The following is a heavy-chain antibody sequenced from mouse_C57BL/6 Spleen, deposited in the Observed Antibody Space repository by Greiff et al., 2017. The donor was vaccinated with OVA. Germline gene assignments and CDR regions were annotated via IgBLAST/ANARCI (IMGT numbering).Heavy chain of an antibody. CDR2: ISSGGDYI. CDR3: TRAPGADYAMDY. V-gene: IGHV5-9-1*02. CDR1: GFTFSSYA. D-gene: IGHD3-3*01. Sequence: EVKVEESGEGLVTPGGSLKLSCAASGFTFSSYAMSWVRQTPEKRLAWVAYISSGGDYIYYADTVKGRFTISRDNARNTLYLQMSSLKSEDTAMYYCTRAPGADYAMDYWGQGTSVTVSS. J-gene: IGHJ4*01.